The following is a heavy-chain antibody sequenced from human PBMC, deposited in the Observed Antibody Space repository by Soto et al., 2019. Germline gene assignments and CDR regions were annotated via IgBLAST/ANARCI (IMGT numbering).Heavy chain of an antibody. CDR1: GGTFSSYT. CDR3: ARTHCIRSSCTKSGYYYGMDV. J-gene: IGHJ6*02. Sequence: SVKVSCKASGGTFSSYTISWVRQAPGQGLEWMGRIIPFLAITNYAQKFQGRVTITADTSTRTAYMELSSLKASDTAMYYCARTHCIRSSCTKSGYYYGMDVWGQGTTVTVSS. CDR2: IIPFLAIT. V-gene: IGHV1-69*02. D-gene: IGHD2-2*01.